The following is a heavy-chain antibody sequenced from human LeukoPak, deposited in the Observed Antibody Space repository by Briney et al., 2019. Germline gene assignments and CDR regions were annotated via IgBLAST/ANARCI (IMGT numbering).Heavy chain of an antibody. Sequence: SETLSLTCTVSGGSIRSYYWSWIRQPPGKGLEWIGSIYYSGRTYYNPSLKSRVTISVDTSKNHFSLKLSSVTAADTAVYYCARIEYSSSCDYWGQGTLVTVSS. CDR1: GGSIRSYY. CDR2: IYYSGRT. V-gene: IGHV4-59*12. J-gene: IGHJ4*02. CDR3: ARIEYSSSCDY. D-gene: IGHD6-6*01.